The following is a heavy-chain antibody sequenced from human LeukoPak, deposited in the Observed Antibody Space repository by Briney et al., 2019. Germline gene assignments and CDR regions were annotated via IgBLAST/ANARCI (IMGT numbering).Heavy chain of an antibody. CDR3: AKVRNTYEQLDY. V-gene: IGHV3-23*01. CDR2: VTKTGGAR. D-gene: IGHD1-14*01. CDR1: GFVYSTYA. J-gene: IGHJ4*02. Sequence: PGGSLRLSCAASGFVYSTYAMSWVRQVPRKGLEWVSTVTKTGGARHYADSEKGRFTISRDNSENTLYLHMDSLRAEDTALYYCAKVRNTYEQLDYWGQGTLVTVSS.